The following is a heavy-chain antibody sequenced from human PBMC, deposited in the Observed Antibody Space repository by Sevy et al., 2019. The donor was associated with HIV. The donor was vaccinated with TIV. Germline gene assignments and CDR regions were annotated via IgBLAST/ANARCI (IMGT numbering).Heavy chain of an antibody. CDR1: GFTFSNYW. V-gene: IGHV3-74*01. CDR2: IRGDGTTT. J-gene: IGHJ4*02. D-gene: IGHD3-16*01. Sequence: GGSLRLSCAASGFTFSNYWMHWVRQVPGKGPTWVSNIRGDGTTTAYADSVKGRFTISRDNAKNTLYLQMNNLRGEDTATYYCARYAYDSNFDYWGQGTLVTVSS. CDR3: ARYAYDSNFDY.